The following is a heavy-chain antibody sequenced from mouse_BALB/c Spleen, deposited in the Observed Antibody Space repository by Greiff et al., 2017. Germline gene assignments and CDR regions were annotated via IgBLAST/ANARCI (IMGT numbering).Heavy chain of an antibody. CDR2: IDPSDSYT. CDR1: GYTFTSYW. J-gene: IGHJ3*01. V-gene: IGHV1-69*02. D-gene: IGHD3-1*01. Sequence: VQLKQPGAELVKPGASVKLSCKASGYTFTSYWMHWVKQRPGQGLEWIGEIDPSDSYTNYNQKFKGKATLTVDKSSSTAYMQLSSLTSEDSAVYYCARRQLGLSWFAYWGQGTLVTVSA. CDR3: ARRQLGLSWFAY.